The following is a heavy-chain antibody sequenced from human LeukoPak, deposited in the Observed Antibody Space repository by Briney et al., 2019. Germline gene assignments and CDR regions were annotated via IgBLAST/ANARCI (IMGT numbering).Heavy chain of an antibody. Sequence: ASVKVSCKTSGYSFTGTYVHWVRQAPGQGLEWMGWINPKSGGTKYPQKFQDRVTLTRDTSTSTAYMELGRLSSDDTADYYCARGGVKGGGHDFDFWGQGTLVTVSS. D-gene: IGHD5-12*01. CDR2: INPKSGGT. CDR3: ARGGVKGGGHDFDF. CDR1: GYSFTGTY. J-gene: IGHJ4*02. V-gene: IGHV1-2*02.